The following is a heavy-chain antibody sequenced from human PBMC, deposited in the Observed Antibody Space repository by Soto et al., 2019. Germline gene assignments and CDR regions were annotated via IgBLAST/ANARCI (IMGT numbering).Heavy chain of an antibody. CDR2: INHDGSEK. V-gene: IGHV3-7*04. CDR3: SGGVGDAF. CDR1: ESTVSRDW. J-gene: IGHJ4*02. D-gene: IGHD1-26*01. Sequence: EVHLVESGGGLVQTGGSLRLSCAIFESTVSRDWMNWVRQAPGKGLEWVAHINHDGSEKYYVDSVKGRFTISRDNAKKSVYLQTNSRRPADTAMYYCSGGVGDAFWGQGTLVTVSS.